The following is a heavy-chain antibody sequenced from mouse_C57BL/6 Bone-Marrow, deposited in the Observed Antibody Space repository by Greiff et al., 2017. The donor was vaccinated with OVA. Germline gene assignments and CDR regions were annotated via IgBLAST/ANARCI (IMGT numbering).Heavy chain of an antibody. CDR1: GYTFTSYG. V-gene: IGHV1-81*01. Sequence: QVQLQQSGAELARPGASVKLSCKASGYTFTSYGISWVKQRPGQGLEWIGEIYPRSGNTYYNEKFKGKATLTADKSSSTAYMELRSLTSEDSAVYFCATLLLRYFYFDYWGQGTTLTVSS. J-gene: IGHJ2*01. D-gene: IGHD1-1*01. CDR3: ATLLLRYFYFDY. CDR2: IYPRSGNT.